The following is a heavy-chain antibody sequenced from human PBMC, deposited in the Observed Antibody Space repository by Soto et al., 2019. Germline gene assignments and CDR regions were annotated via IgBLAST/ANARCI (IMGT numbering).Heavy chain of an antibody. CDR2: INAGNGNT. D-gene: IGHD3-22*01. CDR3: ARGSDSSGYYTY. Sequence: XSVKVSCEASGYTFTSYAMHWVRQAPGQRLEWMGWINAGNGNTKYPQKFQGRVTITRDTSASTAYMELSSLRSEDTAVYYCARGSDSSGYYTYWGQGTLVTVS. J-gene: IGHJ4*02. CDR1: GYTFTSYA. V-gene: IGHV1-3*01.